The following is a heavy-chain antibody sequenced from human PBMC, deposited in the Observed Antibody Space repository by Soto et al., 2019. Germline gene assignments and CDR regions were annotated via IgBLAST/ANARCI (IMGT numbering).Heavy chain of an antibody. CDR3: ARDGAYGDYRVSYFDY. J-gene: IGHJ4*02. D-gene: IGHD4-17*01. CDR1: GGSISSINW. Sequence: PSETLSLTCAVSGGSISSINWWSWVRQPPGKGLEWIGEIYRSGSTNFNPSLKSRVTISVDKSKNQFSLKLTSVTAADTAVYYCARDGAYGDYRVSYFDYWGQGALVTVSS. CDR2: IYRSGST. V-gene: IGHV4-4*02.